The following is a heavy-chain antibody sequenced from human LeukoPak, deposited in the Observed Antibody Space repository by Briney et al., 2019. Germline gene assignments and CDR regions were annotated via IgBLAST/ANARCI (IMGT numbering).Heavy chain of an antibody. Sequence: KPSETLSLTCTVSGGSISSSSYYWGWIRQPPGKGLEWIGSIYYSGSTYYNPSLKSRVTISVDTSKNQFPLKLSSVTAADTAVYYCARRQTSSSGWYGYWGQGTLVTVSS. J-gene: IGHJ4*02. D-gene: IGHD6-19*01. V-gene: IGHV4-39*01. CDR2: IYYSGST. CDR3: ARRQTSSSGWYGY. CDR1: GGSISSSSYY.